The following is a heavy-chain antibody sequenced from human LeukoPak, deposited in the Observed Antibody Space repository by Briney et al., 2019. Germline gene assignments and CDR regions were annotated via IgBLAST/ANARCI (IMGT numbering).Heavy chain of an antibody. Sequence: GGSLRLSCAASGFTFSSYEMNWVRQAPGKGLEWVSYISSSGSTIYYADSVKGRFTISRDNAKNSLYLQMNSLRAEDTAVYYCARGVVWFGHLDNWGQGTLVTVSS. CDR1: GFTFSSYE. V-gene: IGHV3-48*03. CDR3: ARGVVWFGHLDN. CDR2: ISSSGSTI. D-gene: IGHD3-10*01. J-gene: IGHJ4*02.